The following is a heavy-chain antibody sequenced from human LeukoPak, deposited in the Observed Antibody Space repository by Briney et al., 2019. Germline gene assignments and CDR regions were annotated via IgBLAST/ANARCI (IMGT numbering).Heavy chain of an antibody. CDR2: IIPTFGTA. CDR1: GGTFSRYS. D-gene: IGHD3-22*01. J-gene: IGHJ6*03. V-gene: IGHV1-69*05. Sequence: SSDQVPRKPSGGTFSRYSIRWVRPAPAQGLEWMGGIIPTFGTANNAQNFQGRDTITTDESTSTAYVELSSLRSEDTAVYYCAAPGNYYDSSGYSDYYYYMDVWGKGTTVSVSS. CDR3: AAPGNYYDSSGYSDYYYYMDV.